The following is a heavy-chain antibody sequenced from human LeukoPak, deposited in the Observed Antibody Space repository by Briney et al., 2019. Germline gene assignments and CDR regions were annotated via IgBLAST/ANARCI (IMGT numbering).Heavy chain of an antibody. D-gene: IGHD3-10*01. J-gene: IGHJ3*02. CDR2: IYWDDDK. V-gene: IGHV2-5*02. CDR1: GFSLSTSGVG. Sequence: SGPTLVKPTQTLTLTCTFSGFSLSTSGVGVGWIRQPPGKALEWLALIYWDDDKRYSPSLKSRLTITKDTSKNQVVLTMTNMDPVDTATYYCAHRHTSAYYYGSGTRSDAFDIWGQGTMVTVSS. CDR3: AHRHTSAYYYGSGTRSDAFDI.